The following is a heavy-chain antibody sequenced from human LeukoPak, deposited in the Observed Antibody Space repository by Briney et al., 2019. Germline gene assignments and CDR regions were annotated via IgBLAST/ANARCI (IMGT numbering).Heavy chain of an antibody. V-gene: IGHV3-23*01. CDR3: AKDSHWILFDD. D-gene: IGHD2-2*03. CDR1: GFTFTTHG. J-gene: IGHJ4*02. Sequence: GGTLRLSCSASGFTFTTHGVNWVRQAPGKGLEWVSGIGGSGTRTYYADSVKGRFTISRDNSKNTLYLQMNSLRDEDTAVYYCAKDSHWILFDDWGQGTLVTVSS. CDR2: IGGSGTRT.